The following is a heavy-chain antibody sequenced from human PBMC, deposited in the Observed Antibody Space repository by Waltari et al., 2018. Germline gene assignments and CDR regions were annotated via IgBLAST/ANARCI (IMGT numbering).Heavy chain of an antibody. J-gene: IGHJ4*02. Sequence: QVQLQQWGAGLLKPSETLSLTCAVYGGSFSDYYRSWIRQPPGKGLEWIGEINHSGSTNYNPSLKSRVTISVDTSKNQFSLKLSSVTAADTAVYYCARGRGYYSGYFDYWGQGTLVTVSS. CDR1: GGSFSDYY. V-gene: IGHV4-34*01. D-gene: IGHD3-22*01. CDR3: ARGRGYYSGYFDY. CDR2: INHSGST.